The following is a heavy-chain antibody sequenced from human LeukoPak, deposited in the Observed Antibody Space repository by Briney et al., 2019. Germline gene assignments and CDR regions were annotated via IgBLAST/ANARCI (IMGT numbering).Heavy chain of an antibody. J-gene: IGHJ4*02. CDR2: INSDGSST. V-gene: IGHV3-74*01. CDR1: GFTFSSYW. Sequence: PGWSLRLSCAASGFTFSSYWMHWVRQAPGKGLVWVSRINSDGSSTSYADSVKGRFTISRDNAKNTLYLQMNSLRAEDTAVYYCASYYGSGSYFDYWGQGTLVTVSS. D-gene: IGHD3-10*01. CDR3: ASYYGSGSYFDY.